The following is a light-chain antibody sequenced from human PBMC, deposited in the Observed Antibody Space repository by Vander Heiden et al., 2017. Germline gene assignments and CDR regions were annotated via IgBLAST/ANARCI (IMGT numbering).Light chain of an antibody. CDR2: STD. CDR3: VLYMGSGISV. CDR1: SGSVSASNY. Sequence: QTVVTQEPSFSVSPGGTVTLPCGLTSGSVSASNYPSWYQQTPGPAPRPLIYSTDTRSSGVPDRFSGSRLGNKAALPITGAQADDESVYYCVLYMGSGISVFGGGTVLTVL. V-gene: IGLV8-61*01. J-gene: IGLJ2*01.